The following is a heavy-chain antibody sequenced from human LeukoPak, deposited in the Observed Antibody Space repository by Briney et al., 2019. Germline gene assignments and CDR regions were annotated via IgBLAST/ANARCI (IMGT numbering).Heavy chain of an antibody. D-gene: IGHD2-15*01. V-gene: IGHV4-30-4*01. CDR2: IYYSGST. Sequence: SQTLSLTRTVSGGSISSGDYYWSWIRQPPGKGLEWIGYIYYSGSTYYNPSLKSRVTISVDTSKNQFSLKLSSVTAADTAVYYCSCYSGLDAFDIWGQGTMVTVSS. CDR1: GGSISSGDYY. CDR3: SCYSGLDAFDI. J-gene: IGHJ3*02.